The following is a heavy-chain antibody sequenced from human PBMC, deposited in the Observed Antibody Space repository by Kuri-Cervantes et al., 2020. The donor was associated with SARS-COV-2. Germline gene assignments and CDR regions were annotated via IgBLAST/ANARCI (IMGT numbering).Heavy chain of an antibody. CDR3: ARGGFLTGYRGTRGAFDI. D-gene: IGHD3-9*01. J-gene: IGHJ3*02. CDR2: INHSGST. V-gene: IGHV4-34*01. CDR1: GGSFSGYY. Sequence: SETLSLTCAVYGGSFSGYYWSWIRQPPGKGLEWIGEINHSGSTNYNPSLKSRVTISVDTCKNQFSLKLSSVTAADTAVYYCARGGFLTGYRGTRGAFDIWGQGTMVTVSS.